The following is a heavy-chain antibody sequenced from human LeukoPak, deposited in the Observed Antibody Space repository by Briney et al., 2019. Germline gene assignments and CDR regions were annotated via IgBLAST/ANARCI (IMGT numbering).Heavy chain of an antibody. Sequence: PSATLSLTCTASGGSISSGAYYWGWIRQPPGKGLEWFGYIYYSGSTYYNPSLKSRVTISVDTSKNQFSVLRSSVTAADTAVYSCARDWKHYGSARLHYYYLGMAIWGQGSTVTVSS. V-gene: IGHV4-30-4*01. CDR3: ARDWKHYGSARLHYYYLGMAI. CDR2: IYYSGST. D-gene: IGHD3-10*01. CDR1: GGSISSGAYY. J-gene: IGHJ6*02.